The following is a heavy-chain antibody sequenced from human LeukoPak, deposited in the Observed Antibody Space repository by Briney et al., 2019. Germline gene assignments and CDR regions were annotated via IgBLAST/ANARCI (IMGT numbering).Heavy chain of an antibody. J-gene: IGHJ4*02. D-gene: IGHD5-24*01. CDR2: IKEDGTET. Sequence: GRSLRLSCAASGFSFRSYAMHWVRLAPGKGLEWVANIKEDGTETYYVDSVKGRFTISRDNAKNSLYLQMNSLRVEDTAVYYCAKEGRSLQTYWGQGTLVTVSS. CDR1: GFSFRSYA. V-gene: IGHV3-7*03. CDR3: AKEGRSLQTY.